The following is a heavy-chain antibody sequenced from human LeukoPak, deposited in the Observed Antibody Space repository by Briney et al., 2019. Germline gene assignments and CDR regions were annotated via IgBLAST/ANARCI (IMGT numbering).Heavy chain of an antibody. CDR3: ARGEEVLGYCSSTSCYAFDY. CDR2: ISSNGGST. J-gene: IGHJ4*02. CDR1: GFTFSSYA. V-gene: IGHV3-64*01. Sequence: GGSLRLSCAASGFTFSSYAMHWVRQAPGKGLEYVSAISSNGGSTYYANSVKGRFTISRDNSKKTLYLQMGSLRAEDMAVYYCARGEEVLGYCSSTSCYAFDYWGQGTLVTVSS. D-gene: IGHD2-2*01.